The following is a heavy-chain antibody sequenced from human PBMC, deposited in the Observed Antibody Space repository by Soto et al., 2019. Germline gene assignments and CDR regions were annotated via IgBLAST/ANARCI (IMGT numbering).Heavy chain of an antibody. J-gene: IGHJ4*02. CDR3: ARRGPGTYFDY. D-gene: IGHD6-13*01. CDR2: ISGSGGST. Sequence: EVQLLDSGGGLVQPGGSLRLSCAASGFTFSSYAMNWVRQAPGKGLEWVSVISGSGGSTYYADSVKGRFTISRDNSKNTLYLQMNSLRAEDTAIYYCARRGPGTYFDYWGQGTLVTVSS. CDR1: GFTFSSYA. V-gene: IGHV3-23*01.